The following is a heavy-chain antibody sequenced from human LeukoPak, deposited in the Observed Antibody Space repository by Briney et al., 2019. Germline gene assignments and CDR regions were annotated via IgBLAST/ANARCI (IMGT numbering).Heavy chain of an antibody. D-gene: IGHD3-10*01. CDR2: IHHSGSS. V-gene: IGHV4-34*01. J-gene: IGHJ4*02. CDR1: GGSFSGYF. Sequence: SETLSLTCAVYGGSFSGYFWTWIRQTPGKGLEWIGEIHHSGSSRYNPSLKSRVTITVDTSRNQFSLNLRSVTAADTAVYFCARADRGHFASAYWGQGTLVTVSS. CDR3: ARADRGHFASAY.